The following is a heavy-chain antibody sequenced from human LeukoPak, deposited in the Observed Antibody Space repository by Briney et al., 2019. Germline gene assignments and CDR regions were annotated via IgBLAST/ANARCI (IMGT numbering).Heavy chain of an antibody. J-gene: IGHJ3*01. CDR1: GYTFTDYY. D-gene: IGHD3-16*01. CDR2: IIPNTGAT. CDR3: ARDLRSPGGREAFDF. Sequence: GASVKVSCKASGYTFTDYYIHWVRQAPGQGLEWMGWIIPNTGATNSAHKFQDRVFMTRDTSVTTAYMELYSLTSDDTAVYYCARDLRSPGGREAFDFWGQGTMVTVSS. V-gene: IGHV1-2*02.